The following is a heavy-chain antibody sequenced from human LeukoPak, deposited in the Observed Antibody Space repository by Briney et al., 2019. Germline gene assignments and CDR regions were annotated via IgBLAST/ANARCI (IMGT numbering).Heavy chain of an antibody. D-gene: IGHD2-2*02. CDR2: ISAYNGNT. V-gene: IGHV1-18*01. J-gene: IGHJ5*02. CDR3: ARELVVPAAIHLVWFDP. CDR1: GYTFTSYG. Sequence: GASVKVSCTASGYTFTSYGISWVRQAPGQGLEWMGWISAYNGNTNYAQKLQGRVTMTTDTSTSTAYMELRSLRSDDTAVYYCARELVVPAAIHLVWFDPWGQGTLVTVSS.